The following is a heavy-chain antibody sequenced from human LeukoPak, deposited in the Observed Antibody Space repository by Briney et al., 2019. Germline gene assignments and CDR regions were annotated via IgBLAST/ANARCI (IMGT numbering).Heavy chain of an antibody. D-gene: IGHD6-13*01. CDR3: ARHLEYISSWKGYYFDY. V-gene: IGHV4-39*01. CDR2: IYYSGST. J-gene: IGHJ4*02. Sequence: SETLSLTCTVSGGSISSNSHFWDWIRQSPGKGLEWIGTIYYSGSTYYSPSLKSRVTMSVDTSKNQFSLKLSSVTAPDTAVYYCARHLEYISSWKGYYFDYWGQGPLVTVSS. CDR1: GGSISSNSHF.